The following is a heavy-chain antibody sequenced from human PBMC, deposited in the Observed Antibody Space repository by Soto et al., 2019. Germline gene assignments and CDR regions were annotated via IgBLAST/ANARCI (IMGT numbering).Heavy chain of an antibody. J-gene: IGHJ6*02. V-gene: IGHV5-51*01. CDR1: GYRFTSYW. D-gene: IGHD6-13*01. CDR3: MDV. CDR2: IYPGDSDT. Sequence: ESLKVSFKGSGYRFTSYWIGWVRQMPGKGLEWMGIIYPGDSDTRYSPSFQGQVTISADKSISTAYLQWSSSWRPYYYYYCGMDVWGQGTTVTVSS.